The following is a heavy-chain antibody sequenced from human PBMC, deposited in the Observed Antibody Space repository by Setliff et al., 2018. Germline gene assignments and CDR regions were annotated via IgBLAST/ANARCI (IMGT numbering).Heavy chain of an antibody. CDR1: GDSFSSSSSYY. Sequence: PSETLSLTCTAPGDSFSSSSSYYWGWIRQPPGKGLEWIGTIFNSGSTFYSPSLKSRVTISVDTSKNQFSLKLSSVTAADTAVYYCARRGMSSSWFQGYFDYWGQGTLVTVSS. V-gene: IGHV4-39*01. J-gene: IGHJ4*02. CDR3: ARRGMSSSWFQGYFDY. CDR2: IFNSGST. D-gene: IGHD6-13*01.